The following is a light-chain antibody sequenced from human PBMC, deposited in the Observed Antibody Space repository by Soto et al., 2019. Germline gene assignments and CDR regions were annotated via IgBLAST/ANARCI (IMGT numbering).Light chain of an antibody. V-gene: IGKV3-15*01. CDR1: QGVSRK. CDR2: GAS. J-gene: IGKJ1*01. CDR3: QQYNDWPRT. Sequence: DIVMTQSPATLSVAPGERVTFSCRASQGVSRKLAWYQHKPGQAPRLLISGASTGATGSPDRFSASGSATEFTLTISSLLSEDFAVYYCQQYNDWPRTFGQGTKVDIK.